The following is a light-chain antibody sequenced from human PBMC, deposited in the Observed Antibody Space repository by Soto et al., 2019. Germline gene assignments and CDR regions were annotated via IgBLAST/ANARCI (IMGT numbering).Light chain of an antibody. CDR1: QSVSSY. Sequence: EIVLTQSPATLSSSPGERATLSCRASQSVSSYLAWYQQKPGQAPRLLIYDASNRATGIPARFSGSGSGTDFTLTIISLEPEDFAVYYCQQRSKWPITFGQGTRLEI. V-gene: IGKV3-11*01. J-gene: IGKJ5*01. CDR2: DAS. CDR3: QQRSKWPIT.